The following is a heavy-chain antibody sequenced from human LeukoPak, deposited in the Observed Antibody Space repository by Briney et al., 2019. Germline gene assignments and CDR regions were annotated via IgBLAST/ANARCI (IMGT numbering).Heavy chain of an antibody. CDR3: RRVQPATVFYT. Sequence: ASVKVSCKTSGYSFTDFYIHWVRQAPGQGLEWMGWINPNTGVTNYAQKFQGRVTVTTDTSISTAYMELSRLTSDDSAVYYFRRVQPATVFYTSGQGTL. J-gene: IGHJ5*02. CDR1: GYSFTDFY. CDR2: INPNTGVT. D-gene: IGHD6-25*01. V-gene: IGHV1-2*02.